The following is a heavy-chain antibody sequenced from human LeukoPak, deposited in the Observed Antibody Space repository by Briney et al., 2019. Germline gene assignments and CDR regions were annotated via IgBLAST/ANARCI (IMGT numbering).Heavy chain of an antibody. CDR2: IIPIFGTA. CDR1: GGTFSSYA. Sequence: SVKVSCKASGGTFSSYAISWVRQAPGQGLEWMGGIIPIFGTANYAQKFQGRVTITADKSTSTAYMELSSLRFEDTAVYYCARVSYYGSGSYYNEDYWGQGTLVTVSS. CDR3: ARVSYYGSGSYYNEDY. J-gene: IGHJ4*02. V-gene: IGHV1-69*06. D-gene: IGHD3-10*01.